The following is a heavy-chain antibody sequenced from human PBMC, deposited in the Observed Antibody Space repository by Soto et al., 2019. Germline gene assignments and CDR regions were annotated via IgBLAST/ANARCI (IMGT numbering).Heavy chain of an antibody. CDR3: AKGLRGGITIFGVVTSFDY. Sequence: EVQLLESGGGLVQPGGSLRLSCAASGFTFSSYAMSWVRQAPGKGLEWVSAISGSGGSTYYADSVKGRFTISRDNSKNTLYLQMNSLRAEDTAVYYCAKGLRGGITIFGVVTSFDYWGQGTLVTVSS. J-gene: IGHJ4*02. CDR1: GFTFSSYA. V-gene: IGHV3-23*01. D-gene: IGHD3-3*01. CDR2: ISGSGGST.